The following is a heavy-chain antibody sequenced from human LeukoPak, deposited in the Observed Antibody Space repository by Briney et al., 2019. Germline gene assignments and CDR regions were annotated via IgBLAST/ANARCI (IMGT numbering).Heavy chain of an antibody. J-gene: IGHJ6*02. CDR2: IWYDGTSK. V-gene: IGHV3-33*01. CDR1: GFSLSAYG. CDR3: ARDMAYSNYVYYYGMDV. D-gene: IGHD4-4*01. Sequence: GGSLRLSCAASGFSLSAYGVHWVRQAPGKGLEWVAVIWYDGTSKDYADSVKGRFTFSRDNSKNTLYLQMNSLTVEDTAVYYCARDMAYSNYVYYYGMDVWGQGTTVTVSS.